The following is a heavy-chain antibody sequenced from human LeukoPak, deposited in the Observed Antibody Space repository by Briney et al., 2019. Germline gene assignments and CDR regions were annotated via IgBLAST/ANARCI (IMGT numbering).Heavy chain of an antibody. CDR1: GGSFSGYY. V-gene: IGHV4-59*10. Sequence: SETLSLTCGVYGGSFSGYYWSWIRQPAGKGLEWVGRIYTSGSTNYNPSLKSRVTMSVDTSKNQFSLKLSSVTAADTAVYYCARSSSSADFDYWGQGTLVTVSS. J-gene: IGHJ4*02. CDR3: ARSSSSADFDY. CDR2: IYTSGST.